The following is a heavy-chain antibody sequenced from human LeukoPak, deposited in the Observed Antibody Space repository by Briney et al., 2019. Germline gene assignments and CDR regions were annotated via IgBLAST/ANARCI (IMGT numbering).Heavy chain of an antibody. V-gene: IGHV3-48*03. D-gene: IGHD3-10*02. Sequence: GGSLRLSCAVSGFSFNNYAMNWVRQAPGKGLEWVSYISSSGSTIYYADSVKGRFTISRDNAKNSLYLQMNSLRAEDTAVYYCAELGITMIGGVWGKGTTVTISS. CDR2: ISSSGSTI. J-gene: IGHJ6*04. CDR3: AELGITMIGGV. CDR1: GFSFNNYA.